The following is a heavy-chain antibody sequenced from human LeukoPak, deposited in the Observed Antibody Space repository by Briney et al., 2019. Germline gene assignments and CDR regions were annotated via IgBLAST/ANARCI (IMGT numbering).Heavy chain of an antibody. CDR1: GFTFSSYW. V-gene: IGHV3-74*01. D-gene: IGHD2-2*01. CDR2: IKSDGSST. CDR3: ARGDAHGFDF. Sequence: SGGSLRLSCAASGFTFSSYWMHWVRQAPGKGLVWVARIKSDGSSTGYADSVKGRFTNSRDNAKNTLYLQMNSLRDEDTAVYYCARGDAHGFDFWGQGTKVTVSS. J-gene: IGHJ3*01.